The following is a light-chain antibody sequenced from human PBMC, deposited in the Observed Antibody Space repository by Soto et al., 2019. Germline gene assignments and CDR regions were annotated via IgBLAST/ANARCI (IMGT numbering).Light chain of an antibody. Sequence: QSALTQPASVSGSPGQSITISCTGTSSDVGGYNYVSWYQQDPGKAPKLMIYEVSNRAAGVSNRFSGSKSGNTASLTISGLQAEDEADYYCSSYTSSSTPYVFXTGTKVTVL. CDR3: SSYTSSSTPYV. J-gene: IGLJ1*01. CDR1: SSDVGGYNY. V-gene: IGLV2-14*01. CDR2: EVS.